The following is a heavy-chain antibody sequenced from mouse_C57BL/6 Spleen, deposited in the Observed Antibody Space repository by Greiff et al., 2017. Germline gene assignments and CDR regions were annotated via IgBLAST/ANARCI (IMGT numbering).Heavy chain of an antibody. CDR2: IHPNSGST. V-gene: IGHV1-64*01. CDR1: GYTFTSYW. J-gene: IGHJ4*01. CDR3: ARGDGYYVGVDY. Sequence: VQLQQPGAELVKPGASVKLSCKASGYTFTSYWMHWVKQRPGQGLEWIGMIHPNSGSTNYNEKFKSTATLTVDNSASTAYMQLSSLTSEVAAVYYCARGDGYYVGVDYWGQGTSVTVSS. D-gene: IGHD2-3*01.